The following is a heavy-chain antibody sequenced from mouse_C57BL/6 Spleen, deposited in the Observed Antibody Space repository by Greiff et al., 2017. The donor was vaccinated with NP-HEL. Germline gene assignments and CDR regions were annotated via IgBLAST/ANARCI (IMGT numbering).Heavy chain of an antibody. D-gene: IGHD3-2*02. CDR3: ARDSSGFFAY. Sequence: EVQLQQSGPELVKPGASVKISCKASGYSFTGYYMNWVKQSPEKSLEWIGEINPSTGGTTYNQKFKAKATLTVDKSSSTAYMQLKSLTSEDSAVYYCARDSSGFFAYWGQRTLVTVSA. CDR2: INPSTGGT. J-gene: IGHJ3*01. V-gene: IGHV1-42*01. CDR1: GYSFTGYY.